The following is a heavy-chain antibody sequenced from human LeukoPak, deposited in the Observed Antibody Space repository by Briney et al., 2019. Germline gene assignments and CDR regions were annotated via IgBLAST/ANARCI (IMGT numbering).Heavy chain of an antibody. Sequence: GGSLRLSCAASGFTFSSYAMSWVRQAPGKGLEWVSGISGSGSITYDADSVKGRFTISRDNSKNTLYLQMNSLRAEDTAVYYCARDLYGDYDNDYWGQGTLVTVSS. V-gene: IGHV3-23*01. CDR3: ARDLYGDYDNDY. J-gene: IGHJ4*02. D-gene: IGHD4-17*01. CDR2: ISGSGSIT. CDR1: GFTFSSYA.